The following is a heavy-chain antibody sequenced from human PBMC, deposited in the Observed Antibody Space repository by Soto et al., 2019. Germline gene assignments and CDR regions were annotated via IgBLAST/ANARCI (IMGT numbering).Heavy chain of an antibody. V-gene: IGHV1-2*02. Sequence: WASVKVSCKASGYTFTGYYMHWVRQAPGQGLEWMGWINPNSGGTNYAQKFQGRVTMTRDTSISTAYMELSRLRSDDTAVYYCARPDLDTAMVTTADYWGQGTLVTVAS. J-gene: IGHJ4*02. D-gene: IGHD5-18*01. CDR1: GYTFTGYY. CDR2: INPNSGGT. CDR3: ARPDLDTAMVTTADY.